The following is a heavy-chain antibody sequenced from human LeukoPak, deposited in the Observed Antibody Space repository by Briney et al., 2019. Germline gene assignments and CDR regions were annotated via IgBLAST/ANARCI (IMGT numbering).Heavy chain of an antibody. Sequence: SETLSLTCTVSGGSISSYYWSWIRQPPGKGLEWIGYIYYSGSTNYNPSLKSRVTISVDTSKNQFSLKLSSVTAADTAVYYCARHLRYCSSTSCYSWFDPWGQGTLVTVSS. CDR2: IYYSGST. J-gene: IGHJ5*02. CDR1: GGSISSYY. V-gene: IGHV4-59*08. D-gene: IGHD2-2*02. CDR3: ARHLRYCSSTSCYSWFDP.